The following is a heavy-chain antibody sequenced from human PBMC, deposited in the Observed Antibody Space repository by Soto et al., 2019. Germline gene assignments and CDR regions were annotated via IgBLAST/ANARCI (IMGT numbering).Heavy chain of an antibody. Sequence: GGSLRLSCTASGFTFGDYAMGWVRQAPGKGLEWVGFIRSKAYGGTTEYAASVKGRFTISRDDSKSIAYLQMNSLKTEDTAVYYCTRGWTGSCSSTSCPTPWFDPWGQGTRVSVSS. CDR3: TRGWTGSCSSTSCPTPWFDP. CDR1: GFTFGDYA. V-gene: IGHV3-49*04. D-gene: IGHD2-2*03. J-gene: IGHJ5*02. CDR2: IRSKAYGGTT.